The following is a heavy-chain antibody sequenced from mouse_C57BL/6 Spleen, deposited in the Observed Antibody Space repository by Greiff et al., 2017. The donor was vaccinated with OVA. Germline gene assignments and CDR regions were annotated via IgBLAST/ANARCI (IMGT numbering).Heavy chain of an antibody. J-gene: IGHJ1*03. CDR1: GYTFTSYW. V-gene: IGHV1-61*01. CDR2: IYPSDSET. CDR3: ASNWDWYFDV. D-gene: IGHD4-1*01. Sequence: VKLQQPGAELVRPGSSVKLSCKASGYTFTSYWMDWVKQRPGQGLEWIGNIYPSDSETHYNQKFKDKATLTVDKSSSTAYMQLSSLTSEDSAVYYCASNWDWYFDVWGTGTTVTVSS.